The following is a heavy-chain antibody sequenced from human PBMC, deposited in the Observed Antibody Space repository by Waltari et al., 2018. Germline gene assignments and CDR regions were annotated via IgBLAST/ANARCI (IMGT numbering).Heavy chain of an antibody. D-gene: IGHD6-6*01. CDR3: EVSSSSFGNY. CDR1: GFTFSSYS. J-gene: IGHJ4*02. Sequence: EVQLVESGGGLVKPGGSLRLSCAASGFTFSSYSMNWVRQAPGKGLEWVSSISGSGDSVDSADSVKGRFTTSRDNSKNIMYLQMNSLRVEDTALYYCEVSSSSFGNYWGQGALVTVSS. V-gene: IGHV3-23*04. CDR2: ISGSGDSV.